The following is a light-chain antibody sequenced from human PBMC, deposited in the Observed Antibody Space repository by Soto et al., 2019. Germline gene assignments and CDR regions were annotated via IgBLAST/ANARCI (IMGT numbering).Light chain of an antibody. CDR1: SSEIGSYNL. J-gene: IGLJ1*01. CDR3: CSYAGSSTVNV. Sequence: QSALAQPASVSGSPGQSITISCTGTSSEIGSYNLVSWYQQRPGQAPKLIIYEGNKRPSGVSNRFSASKSANTASLTISDLQAEDEVDYYCCSYAGSSTVNVFGSGTKVTVL. CDR2: EGN. V-gene: IGLV2-23*01.